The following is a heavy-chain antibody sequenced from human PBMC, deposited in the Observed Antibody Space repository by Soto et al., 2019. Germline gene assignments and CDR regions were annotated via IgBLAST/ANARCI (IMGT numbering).Heavy chain of an antibody. CDR2: ISYDGSNK. CDR3: AKGEYYDSSGYYYRGPNWFDP. CDR1: GFTFSSYG. J-gene: IGHJ5*02. D-gene: IGHD3-22*01. Sequence: PGGSLRLSCAASGFTFSSYGMHWVRQAPGKGLEWVAVISYDGSNKYYADSVKGRFTISRDNSKNTLYLQMNSLRAEDTAVYYCAKGEYYDSSGYYYRGPNWFDPWGQGTLVTVSS. V-gene: IGHV3-30*18.